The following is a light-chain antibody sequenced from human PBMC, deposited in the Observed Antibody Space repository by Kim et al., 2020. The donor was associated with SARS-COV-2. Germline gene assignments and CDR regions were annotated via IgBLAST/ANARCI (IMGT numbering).Light chain of an antibody. J-gene: IGLJ2*01. V-gene: IGLV2-11*01. CDR2: DVS. CDR3: CSYAGSSSVV. Sequence: QSALTQPRSVSGSPGQSVTLSCTGTSSDVGGYNYVSWYQQHPGKAPKLMIYDVSKRPSGVPDRFSGSKSGNTASLTVSGLQAEDEADYYCCSYAGSSSVVFGGGTKMTVL. CDR1: SSDVGGYNY.